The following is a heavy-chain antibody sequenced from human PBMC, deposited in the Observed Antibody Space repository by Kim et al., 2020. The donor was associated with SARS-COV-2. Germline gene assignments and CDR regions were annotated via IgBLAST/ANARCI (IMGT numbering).Heavy chain of an antibody. V-gene: IGHV3-23*01. CDR3: AKESSGYSWYDAFDI. Sequence: DPGKGRLTNSRDNSQNPLYLQMNSLRAEDTAVYYCAKESSGYSWYDAFDIWGQGTMVTVSS. J-gene: IGHJ3*02. D-gene: IGHD3-22*01.